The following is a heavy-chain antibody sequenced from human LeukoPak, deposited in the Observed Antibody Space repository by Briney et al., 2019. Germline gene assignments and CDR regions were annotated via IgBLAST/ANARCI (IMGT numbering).Heavy chain of an antibody. CDR1: GFTFSNYA. CDR2: ISGGDSST. CDR3: AEDRLDGWGDLHI. J-gene: IGHJ3*02. V-gene: IGHV3-23*01. D-gene: IGHD3-16*01. Sequence: GGSLRLSCAASGFTFSNYAMNWVRQAPGKGLEWVSAISGGDSSTYYADSVKGRFTISRDNSKRTLHLQMNSLRVDDTAVYYCAEDRLDGWGDLHIWGQGTMVAVS.